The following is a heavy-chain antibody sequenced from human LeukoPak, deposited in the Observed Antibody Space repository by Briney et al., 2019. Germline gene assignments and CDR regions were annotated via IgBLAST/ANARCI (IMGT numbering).Heavy chain of an antibody. CDR1: GYSISSGYY. D-gene: IGHD3-22*01. J-gene: IGHJ4*02. CDR2: IYHSGST. V-gene: IGHV4-38-2*02. Sequence: SETLSLTCTVSGYSISSGYYWGWIRQPPGKGLEWIGSIYHSGSTYYNPSLKSRVTISVDTSKNQFSLKLSSVTAADTAVYYCARDPYYYYDSSGSIDYWGQGTLVTVSS. CDR3: ARDPYYYYDSSGSIDY.